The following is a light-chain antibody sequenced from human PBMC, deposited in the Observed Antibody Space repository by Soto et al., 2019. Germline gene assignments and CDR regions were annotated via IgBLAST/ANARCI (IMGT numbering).Light chain of an antibody. Sequence: QSALTQPASVSGSPGQSITISCTGTSSDVGGYDYVSWYQQHPGKAPRLLISEVSDRPSGVSHRFSGSKSGNTASLTISGLQAEDEADYYCSSYTSTNTYVVFGGGTQLTVL. CDR3: SSYTSTNTYVV. CDR1: SSDVGGYDY. J-gene: IGLJ2*01. CDR2: EVS. V-gene: IGLV2-14*01.